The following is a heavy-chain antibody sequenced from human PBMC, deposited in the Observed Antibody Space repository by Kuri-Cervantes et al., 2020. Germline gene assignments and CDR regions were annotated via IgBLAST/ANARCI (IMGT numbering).Heavy chain of an antibody. V-gene: IGHV3-21*01. J-gene: IGHJ4*02. D-gene: IGHD3/OR15-3a*01. CDR1: GFTFSSYS. CDR3: ARGSPRGYYDFWSGSYFDY. Sequence: GESLKISCAASGFTFSSYSMNWVRQAPGKGLEWVSSISSSSSYIYYADSVKGRFTISRDNAKNSLYLQMNSLRAEDMAVYYCARGSPRGYYDFWSGSYFDYWDQGTLVTVSS. CDR2: ISSSSSYI.